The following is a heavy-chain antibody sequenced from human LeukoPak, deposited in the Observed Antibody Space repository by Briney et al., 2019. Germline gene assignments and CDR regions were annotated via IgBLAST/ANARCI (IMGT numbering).Heavy chain of an antibody. V-gene: IGHV4-30-4*01. J-gene: IGHJ4*02. CDR2: IYYSGNA. D-gene: IGHD2-21*01. CDR3: SRDEALWHDY. Sequence: SKTLSLTCTVSGGSISGGDYHWSWIRQPPGKGLEWIGYIYYSGNAYYNPSLKSRVTISVDPSKKQFTLELGSVTAADTAVYYWSRDEALWHDYWGRRTLVAVSS. CDR1: GGSISGGDYH.